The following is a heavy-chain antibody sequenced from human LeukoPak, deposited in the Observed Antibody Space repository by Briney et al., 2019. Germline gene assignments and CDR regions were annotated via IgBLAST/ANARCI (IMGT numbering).Heavy chain of an antibody. J-gene: IGHJ4*02. D-gene: IGHD2-2*01. CDR2: INPNSGGT. CDR3: ARVPRYYCSSTSCYRGYFDY. V-gene: IGHV1-2*02. Sequence: ASVKVSCKASGYTFAGYYMHWVRQAPGQGLEWMGWINPNSGGTNYAQKFQGRVTMTRDTSISTAYMELSRLRSDDTAVYYCARVPRYYCSSTSCYRGYFDYWGQGTLVTVSS. CDR1: GYTFAGYY.